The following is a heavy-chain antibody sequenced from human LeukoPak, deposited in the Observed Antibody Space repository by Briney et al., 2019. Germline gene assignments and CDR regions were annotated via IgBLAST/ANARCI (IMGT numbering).Heavy chain of an antibody. CDR2: TIPVIGIT. CDR3: ARGGEDSADSWDH. J-gene: IGHJ4*02. Sequence: ASVKVSCKASGGIFSNYAFSWVRQAPGQGLEWMGRTIPVIGITNYAQKFQGRVTITADKSTRTVYLDLSSLRSDDTAVYYCARGGEDSADSWDHWGQGTLATVSS. V-gene: IGHV1-69*04. CDR1: GGIFSNYA. D-gene: IGHD4-17*01.